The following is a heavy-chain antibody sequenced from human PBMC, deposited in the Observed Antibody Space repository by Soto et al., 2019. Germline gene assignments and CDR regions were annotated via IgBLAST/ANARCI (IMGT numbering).Heavy chain of an antibody. CDR1: GFTFSSYA. V-gene: IGHV3-23*01. CDR2: TGISGRTT. J-gene: IGHJ4*02. CDR3: ATVHNTSRSFDY. D-gene: IGHD1-20*01. Sequence: PGGSLRLSCAASGFTFSSYAMSWVCKAPGKGLEWVSTTGISGRTTYYADSVKGRFTVSRDDSKNTLDLQMSSLRAEDTAVYYCATVHNTSRSFDYWGQGTLVTVSS.